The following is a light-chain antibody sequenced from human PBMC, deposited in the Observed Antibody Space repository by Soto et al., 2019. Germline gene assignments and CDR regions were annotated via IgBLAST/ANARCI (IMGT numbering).Light chain of an antibody. CDR1: SSNIGAGYD. CDR3: QSYDSSLSGYV. V-gene: IGLV1-40*01. CDR2: ANT. J-gene: IGLJ1*01. Sequence: QPVLTQPPSVSGAPGQRVTISCTGSSSNIGAGYDVQWYQQLPGTVPKLLIYANTNRPSGVPDRFSGSKSGTSASLAITGLQAEDEADYYCQSYDSSLSGYVFGTGTKVTVL.